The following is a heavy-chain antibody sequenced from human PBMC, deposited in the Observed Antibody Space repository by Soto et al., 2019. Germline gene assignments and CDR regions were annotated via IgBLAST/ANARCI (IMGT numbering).Heavy chain of an antibody. V-gene: IGHV1-69*13. D-gene: IGHD3-3*01. CDR2: IIPIFGTA. CDR1: GGTFSSYA. J-gene: IGHJ6*02. Sequence: SVKVSCKASGGTFSSYAISWVRQAPGQGLEWMGGIIPIFGTANYAQKFQGRVTITADESTSTAYMELSSLRSEDTAVYYCAGLRFWESSVHLDYYGMAVWGQGATVTVS. CDR3: AGLRFWESSVHLDYYGMAV.